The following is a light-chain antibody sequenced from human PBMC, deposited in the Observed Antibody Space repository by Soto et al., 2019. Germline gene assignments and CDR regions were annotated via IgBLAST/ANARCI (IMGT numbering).Light chain of an antibody. CDR3: SSYTSRSTRV. J-gene: IGLJ1*01. CDR2: EVS. V-gene: IGLV2-14*01. CDR1: SSDVGGYNY. Sequence: QSALTQPASVSGSPGQSITISCTGTSSDVGGYNYVSWYQQHPGKAPKLMIYEVSNRPSGVSNRFSGSKSGNTASLTISGLQAEDEADYYCSSYTSRSTRVFGTGTKPPS.